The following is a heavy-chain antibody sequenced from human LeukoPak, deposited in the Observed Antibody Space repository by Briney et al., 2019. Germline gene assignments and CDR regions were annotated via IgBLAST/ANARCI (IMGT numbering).Heavy chain of an antibody. CDR3: ARVWRGAFDI. Sequence: EASVKVSCKASGYTFTSYDINCVREATGQGLEWMGWMNPNSGNTGYAQKFQGRVTLTRNTSISTAYMELSSLRSEDTAVYYCARVWRGAFDIWGQGTMVTVSS. J-gene: IGHJ3*02. V-gene: IGHV1-8*01. CDR1: GYTFTSYD. CDR2: MNPNSGNT. D-gene: IGHD3-10*01.